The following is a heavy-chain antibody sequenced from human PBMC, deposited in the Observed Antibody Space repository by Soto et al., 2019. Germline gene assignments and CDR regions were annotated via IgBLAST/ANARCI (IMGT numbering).Heavy chain of an antibody. J-gene: IGHJ4*02. Sequence: GGSLRLSCAASGFTFSSYAMHWVRQAPGKGLEWVAVISYDGSNKYYADSVKGRFTISRDNSKNTLYLQMNSLRAEDTAVYYCARDYNMYYTAIWNFDYWGQGTLVTVSS. CDR2: ISYDGSNK. D-gene: IGHD5-18*01. CDR1: GFTFSSYA. V-gene: IGHV3-30-3*01. CDR3: ARDYNMYYTAIWNFDY.